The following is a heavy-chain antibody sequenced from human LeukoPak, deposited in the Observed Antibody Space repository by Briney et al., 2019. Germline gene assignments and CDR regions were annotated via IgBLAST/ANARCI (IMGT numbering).Heavy chain of an antibody. CDR3: ARYVVYGSGKYYFDY. D-gene: IGHD3-10*01. V-gene: IGHV4-39*01. J-gene: IGHJ4*02. CDR2: INYSGST. CDR1: GGSVSSTTYY. Sequence: PSETLSLTCTVSGGSVSSTTYYWSWIRQPPGKGLEWIASINYSGSTYYNPSLNSRVTISVDTSEIQFSLKLSSVTAADTAVYYCARYVVYGSGKYYFDYWGQGTLVTVSS.